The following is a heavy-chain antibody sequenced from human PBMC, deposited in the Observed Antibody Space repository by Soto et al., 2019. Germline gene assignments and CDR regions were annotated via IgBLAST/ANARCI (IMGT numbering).Heavy chain of an antibody. CDR3: AGPRSGSYYYGMDV. CDR1: GYTFTSYD. J-gene: IGHJ6*02. V-gene: IGHV1-8*01. CDR2: MNPNSGNT. Sequence: QVQLVQSGAEVKKPGASVKVSCKASGYTFTSYDINWVRQATGQGLEWMGWMNPNSGNTGYAQKFQGRVTMTRNTSIITAYMELSSLRPEDTAVYYSAGPRSGSYYYGMDVWGQGTAVTVSS. D-gene: IGHD3-3*01.